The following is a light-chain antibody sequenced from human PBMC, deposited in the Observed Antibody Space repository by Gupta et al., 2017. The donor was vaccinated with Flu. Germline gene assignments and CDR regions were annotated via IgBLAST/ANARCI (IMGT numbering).Light chain of an antibody. CDR1: QSFTTD. CDR3: QQYNNWPPLT. V-gene: IGKV3-15*01. CDR2: GAS. J-gene: IGKJ4*01. Sequence: EIVMTQSPASLSVSPGERATLSCRASQSFTTDLAWYQQKPGQAPRLLIYGASTRATGVPARFSGSGSGTEFTLTISSLQSEDLAVYYCQQYNNWPPLTFGGGTKVEIK.